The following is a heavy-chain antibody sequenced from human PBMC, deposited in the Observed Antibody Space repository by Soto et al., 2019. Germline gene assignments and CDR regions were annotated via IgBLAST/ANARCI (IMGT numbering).Heavy chain of an antibody. D-gene: IGHD3-10*01. V-gene: IGHV4-59*01. Sequence: QVQLQESGPGLVRPSETLSLTCTISGGSISGYYWSWIRQPPGKGLEWIGYIYYNGDTHYNPSLKSRASISIDTSKTQCSLKLTSVTAADAAVYYCAGDGIKGIWFGDPAWLTMWGQGTMVTVSS. CDR3: AGDGIKGIWFGDPAWLTM. CDR1: GGSISGYY. CDR2: IYYNGDT. J-gene: IGHJ3*02.